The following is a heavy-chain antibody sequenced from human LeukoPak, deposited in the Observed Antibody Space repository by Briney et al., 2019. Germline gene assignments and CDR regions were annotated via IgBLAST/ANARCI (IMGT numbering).Heavy chain of an antibody. J-gene: IGHJ6*04. D-gene: IGHD1-1*01. CDR1: GFTFNSYG. V-gene: IGHV3-30*18. Sequence: PGGSLRLSCAASGFTFNSYGMHWVRQAPGKGLEWVTLISYDGSNKYCADSVKGRFTISRDNSKNTLYLQMNSLRAEDTSVYYCTKDKAGGTADYYGMDVWGKGTTVTVSS. CDR2: ISYDGSNK. CDR3: TKDKAGGTADYYGMDV.